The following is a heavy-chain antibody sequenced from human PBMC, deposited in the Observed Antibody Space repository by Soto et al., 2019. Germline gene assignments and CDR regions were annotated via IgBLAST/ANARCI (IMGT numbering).Heavy chain of an antibody. J-gene: IGHJ4*02. Sequence: QLVEYGGGLVQPGGSLVLSCPASGFTFIDYPMNWFRQAPGKWLEWVSSIRTISSAIYFADSVRGRFTISRDNARHSLYLQMTSLRDEDTAVYYCARATPSFDSWGQGTLGTVSS. CDR2: IRTISSAI. V-gene: IGHV3-48*02. CDR3: ARATPSFDS. D-gene: IGHD2-15*01. CDR1: GFTFIDYP.